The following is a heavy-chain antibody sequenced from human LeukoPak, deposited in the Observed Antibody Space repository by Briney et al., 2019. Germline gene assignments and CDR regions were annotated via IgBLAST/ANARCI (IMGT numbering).Heavy chain of an antibody. CDR3: ARVDGLFFDP. D-gene: IGHD2-8*01. V-gene: IGHV4-59*11. J-gene: IGHJ5*02. CDR2: IYYSGST. Sequence: SETLSLTCTVSGGSISSHYWSWIRQPPGKGLEWIGYIYYSGSTNYNPSLKSRVTISVDTSKNQFSLKLSSVTAADTAVYYCARVDGLFFDPWGQGTLVTVSS. CDR1: GGSISSHY.